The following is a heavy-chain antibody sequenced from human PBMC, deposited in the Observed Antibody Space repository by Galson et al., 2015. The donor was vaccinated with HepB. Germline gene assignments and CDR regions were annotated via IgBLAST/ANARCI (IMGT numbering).Heavy chain of an antibody. CDR1: GGTFSSYA. CDR2: IIPILGIA. D-gene: IGHD1-26*01. V-gene: IGHV1-69*04. Sequence: SVKVSCKASGGTFSSYAISWVRQAPGQGLEWVGRIIPILGIANYAPKFQGRVTLTADKSTSTAYMELSSLRSEDTAVYYCARVSGDGPSMFYYYYYGMDVWGQGTAVTVSS. CDR3: ARVSGDGPSMFYYYYYGMDV. J-gene: IGHJ6*02.